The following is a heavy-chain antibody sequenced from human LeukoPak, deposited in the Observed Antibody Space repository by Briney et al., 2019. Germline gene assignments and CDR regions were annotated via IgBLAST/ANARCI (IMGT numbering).Heavy chain of an antibody. V-gene: IGHV3-53*01. Sequence: PGGSLTLSCEASGLSVGTKYMNWVRQAPGKGLERVSILYSGADTYYADSVKGRFTISRDSSKNTLFLHMNSLRADDTAIYYCARVGDHYHWYFDLWGRGTRVSVSS. J-gene: IGHJ2*01. CDR1: GLSVGTKY. D-gene: IGHD3-10*01. CDR2: LYSGADT. CDR3: ARVGDHYHWYFDL.